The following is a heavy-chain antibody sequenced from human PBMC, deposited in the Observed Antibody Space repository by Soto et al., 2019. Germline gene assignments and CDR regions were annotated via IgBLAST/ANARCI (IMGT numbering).Heavy chain of an antibody. CDR3: ARARAYDYVWGSYRNVEPYYYGMDV. J-gene: IGHJ6*02. D-gene: IGHD3-16*02. Sequence: SETLSLTCTFSCGSIISGGYYWSWIRQHPGMGLEWIGYIYYSGSTYYNPSLKSRVTISVDTSKNQFSLKLSSVTAADTAVYYCARARAYDYVWGSYRNVEPYYYGMDVWGQGTTVTVSS. CDR1: CGSIISGGYY. V-gene: IGHV4-31*03. CDR2: IYYSGST.